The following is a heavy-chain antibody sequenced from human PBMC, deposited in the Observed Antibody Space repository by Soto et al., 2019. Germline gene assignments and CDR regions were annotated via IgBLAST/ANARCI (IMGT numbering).Heavy chain of an antibody. J-gene: IGHJ4*02. V-gene: IGHV4-39*01. CDR2: VYYRGRS. CDR3: VGQVPTVTTQAYFDC. CDR1: GGSVTNSSYY. D-gene: IGHD4-17*01. Sequence: PSETLSLTCTVSGGSVTNSSYYWGWILHSPGKGLEWVGSVYYRGRSYSKSSVKSRVTIAVDTSKTRFSLSLNSVTASDTAVYLCVGQVPTVTTQAYFDCLGPGALVTVSS.